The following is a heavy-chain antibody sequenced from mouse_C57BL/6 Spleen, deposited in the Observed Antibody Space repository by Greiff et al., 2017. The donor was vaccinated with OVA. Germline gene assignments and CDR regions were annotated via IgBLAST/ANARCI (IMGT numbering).Heavy chain of an antibody. D-gene: IGHD1-1*01. CDR1: GYTFTGYW. CDR3: ARWITTVVAPHYFDY. Sequence: QVQLKQSGAELMKPGASVKLSCKATGYTFTGYWIEWVKQRPGHGLEWIGEILPGSGSTNYNEKFKGKATFTADTSSNTAYMQLSSLTTEDSASSYCARWITTVVAPHYFDYWGKGTTLTVSS. CDR2: ILPGSGST. V-gene: IGHV1-9*01. J-gene: IGHJ2*01.